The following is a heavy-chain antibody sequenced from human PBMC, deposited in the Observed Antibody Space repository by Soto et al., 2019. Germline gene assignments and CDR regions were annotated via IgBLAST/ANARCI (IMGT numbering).Heavy chain of an antibody. CDR1: GGSISSYY. D-gene: IGHD2-15*01. Sequence: SETLSLTCTVSGGSISSYYWSWIRQPPGKGLEWIGYIYYSGSTNYNPSLKSRVTISVDTSKNQFSLKLSSVTAADTAVYYCARAKGGPYYFDYWGQGTLVTVSS. J-gene: IGHJ4*02. CDR3: ARAKGGPYYFDY. CDR2: IYYSGST. V-gene: IGHV4-59*01.